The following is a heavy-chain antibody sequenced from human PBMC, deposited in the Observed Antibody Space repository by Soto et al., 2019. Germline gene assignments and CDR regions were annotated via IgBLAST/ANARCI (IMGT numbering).Heavy chain of an antibody. CDR2: ISYDGSNK. CDR1: GFTFSSYG. Sequence: HPGGSLRLSCAASGFTFSSYGMHWVRQAPGKGLEWVAVISYDGSNKNYVESVKGRFTISRDNSKNTLYLQMNSLRGEDTAVYYCAKLRSSSWTQYAFDIWGHGTMVTVSS. CDR3: AKLRSSSWTQYAFDI. V-gene: IGHV3-30*18. J-gene: IGHJ3*02. D-gene: IGHD6-13*01.